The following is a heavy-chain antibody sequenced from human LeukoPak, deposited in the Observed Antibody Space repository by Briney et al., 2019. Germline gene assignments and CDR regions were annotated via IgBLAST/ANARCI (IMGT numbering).Heavy chain of an antibody. J-gene: IGHJ3*02. CDR2: ISSSGNSI. D-gene: IGHD3-10*01. CDR3: ARDIWFGELVAGALDI. CDR1: GFTFSSYS. Sequence: GGSLRLSCAPSGFTFSSYSMNWVRQAPGKGLEWISFISSSGNSIYYAASVKGRFTVSRDNAKNSLYLQMNSLRADDTAVYYCARDIWFGELVAGALDIWGQGTMVTVSS. V-gene: IGHV3-48*04.